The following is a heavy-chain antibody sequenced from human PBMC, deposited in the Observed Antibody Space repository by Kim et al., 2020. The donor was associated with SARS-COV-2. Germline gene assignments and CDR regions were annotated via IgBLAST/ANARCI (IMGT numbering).Heavy chain of an antibody. J-gene: IGHJ6*02. V-gene: IGHV3-23*01. Sequence: GGSLRLSCGASGFTFSSYAMSWVRQAPGKGLEWVSAIGGSGGKTYYADSVKGRFAISRDNSKNTLYLQMNSLRGEDTAVYYCAKDHVEMATISLYYYYYGMDVWGQGTTVTVSS. D-gene: IGHD5-12*01. CDR1: GFTFSSYA. CDR3: AKDHVEMATISLYYYYYGMDV. CDR2: IGGSGGKT.